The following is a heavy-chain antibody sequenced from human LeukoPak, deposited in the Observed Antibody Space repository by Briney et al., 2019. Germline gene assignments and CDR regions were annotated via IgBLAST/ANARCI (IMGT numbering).Heavy chain of an antibody. D-gene: IGHD5-12*01. J-gene: IGHJ4*02. V-gene: IGHV3-23*01. CDR2: ISASYNT. Sequence: HPGGSLRLSCAASGFTFSTYAMSWVRQAPGKGLEWVAAISASYNTYYADSVNGRFTISRDNSKNTVSLHVSSLRAGDTAVYYCAKDTGSSGYDLFDSWGQGTLVTVSS. CDR1: GFTFSTYA. CDR3: AKDTGSSGYDLFDS.